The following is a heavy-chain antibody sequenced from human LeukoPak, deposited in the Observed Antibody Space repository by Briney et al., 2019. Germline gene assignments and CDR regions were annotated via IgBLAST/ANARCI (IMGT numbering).Heavy chain of an antibody. Sequence: GGSLRLSCAASGFTFSSYAMHWVRQAPGKGLEWVAVISYDGSNKYYADSVKGRFTISRDNSKNTLYLQMNSLRAEDTAVYYCARSRVAHGQAVAGYFDYWGQGTLVTVSS. CDR2: ISYDGSNK. J-gene: IGHJ4*02. CDR1: GFTFSSYA. CDR3: ARSRVAHGQAVAGYFDY. D-gene: IGHD2-15*01. V-gene: IGHV3-30-3*01.